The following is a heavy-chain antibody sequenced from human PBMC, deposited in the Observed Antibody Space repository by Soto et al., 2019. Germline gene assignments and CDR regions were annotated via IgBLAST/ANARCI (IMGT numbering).Heavy chain of an antibody. J-gene: IGHJ5*02. CDR1: GFTFSSYA. Sequence: GGSLRLSCAASGFTFSSYAMSWVRQAPGKGLEWVSAISGSGGSTYYADSVKGRFTISRDNSKNTLYLQMNSLRAEDTAVYYCAKITIFGVVPNWFDPWGQGTLVTVSS. D-gene: IGHD3-3*01. V-gene: IGHV3-23*01. CDR2: ISGSGGST. CDR3: AKITIFGVVPNWFDP.